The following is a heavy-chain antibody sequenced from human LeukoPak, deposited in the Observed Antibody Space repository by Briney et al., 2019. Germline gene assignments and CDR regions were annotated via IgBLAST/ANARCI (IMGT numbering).Heavy chain of an antibody. CDR1: VYTFTGYY. V-gene: IGHV1-2*02. CDR3: ARVTAAGTSGDY. CDR2: INPNSGGT. J-gene: IGHJ4*02. D-gene: IGHD6-13*01. Sequence: GASVKVSPKASVYTFTGYYMHWVRQTPGQGLEWIGWINPNSGGTNYVQKLQGRVTMTRDTSISTSYMERSMRRSDNTAVYYCARVTAAGTSGDYWGQGTLVTVSS.